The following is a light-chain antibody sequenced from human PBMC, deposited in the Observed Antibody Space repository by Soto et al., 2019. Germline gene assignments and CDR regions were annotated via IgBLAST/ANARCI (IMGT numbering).Light chain of an antibody. J-gene: IGKJ1*01. CDR3: QQYRNYPWT. CDR2: DAS. Sequence: DIQMTQSPSTLSASVGDRVTITCRASQSISSWLAWYQQKPGKAPKLLIYDASSLESGVPSRFSGSGSGTEFSLTISSLQPDDFASYYCQQYRNYPWTFGQGTKVDI. V-gene: IGKV1-5*01. CDR1: QSISSW.